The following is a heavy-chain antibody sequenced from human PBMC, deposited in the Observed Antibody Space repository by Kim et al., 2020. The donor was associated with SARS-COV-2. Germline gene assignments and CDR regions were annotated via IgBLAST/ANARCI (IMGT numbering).Heavy chain of an antibody. CDR3: ARNLGYCSGGSCYAYYYYGMDV. J-gene: IGHJ6*02. CDR2: ISSSSSYT. CDR1: GFTFSDYY. Sequence: GGSLRLSCAASGFTFSDYYMSWIRQAPGKGLEWVSYISSSSSYTNYADSVKGRFTISRDNAKNSLYLQMNSLRAEDTAVYYCARNLGYCSGGSCYAYYYYGMDVWGQGTTVTVSS. V-gene: IGHV3-11*03. D-gene: IGHD2-15*01.